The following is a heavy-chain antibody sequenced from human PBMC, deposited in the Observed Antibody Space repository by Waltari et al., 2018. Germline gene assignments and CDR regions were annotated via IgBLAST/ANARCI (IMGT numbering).Heavy chain of an antibody. CDR3: AKAAEYRLLRLLEWPQYYFDY. V-gene: IGHV3-23*01. CDR2: ISGSGGST. Sequence: EVQLLESGGGLVQPGGSLRLSCAASGFTFSSYAMSWVRQAPGKGLEWVSAISGSGGSTYYADSVKGRFTISRDNTKNTLYLQMNSLRAEDTAVYYCAKAAEYRLLRLLEWPQYYFDYWGQGTLVTVSS. D-gene: IGHD3-3*01. CDR1: GFTFSSYA. J-gene: IGHJ4*02.